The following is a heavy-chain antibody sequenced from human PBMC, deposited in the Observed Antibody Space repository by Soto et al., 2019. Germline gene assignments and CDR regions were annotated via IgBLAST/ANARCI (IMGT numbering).Heavy chain of an antibody. D-gene: IGHD2-15*01. CDR1: GLTVSSNY. CDR3: ARDCSGGGCSSYYYFAMEV. Sequence: GWSLRLSCAASGLTVSSNYMSLVRQAPGKGLEWVSVIYSGGSTFYADSVKGRFTISRDNSKNTLFLQMNRVRAEDSAVYYCARDCSGGGCSSYYYFAMEVWGKGTKVTVSS. V-gene: IGHV3-53*01. J-gene: IGHJ6*04. CDR2: IYSGGST.